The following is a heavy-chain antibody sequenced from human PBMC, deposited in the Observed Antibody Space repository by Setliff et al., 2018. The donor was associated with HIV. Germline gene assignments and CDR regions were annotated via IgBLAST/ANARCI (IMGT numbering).Heavy chain of an antibody. CDR1: GFTFSSYG. Sequence: GGSLRLSCAAFGFTFSSYGMHWVRQAPGKGLEWVAFIRYDGINKYYADSVKGRFTISRDNSKNTLYLQMNSLRAEDTAVYYCAKDRRYYYGSGSYAAETWGQGTLVTVSS. V-gene: IGHV3-30*02. CDR3: AKDRRYYYGSGSYAAET. J-gene: IGHJ5*02. CDR2: IRYDGINK. D-gene: IGHD3-10*01.